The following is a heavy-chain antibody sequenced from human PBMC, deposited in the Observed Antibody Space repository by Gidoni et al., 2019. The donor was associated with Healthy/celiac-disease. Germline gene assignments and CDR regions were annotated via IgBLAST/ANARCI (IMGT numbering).Heavy chain of an antibody. V-gene: IGHV3-23*01. Sequence: EVQLLESGCGLVQPGGSLRLSCAASGLTFCSYAMSWVRQAPGKGLEWVSAISGSGGSTYYADSVKGRFTISRDNSKNTLYLQMNSLRAEDTAVYYCAKDLKWLRGAGFDYWGQGTLVTVSS. CDR3: AKDLKWLRGAGFDY. CDR1: GLTFCSYA. J-gene: IGHJ4*02. CDR2: ISGSGGST. D-gene: IGHD5-12*01.